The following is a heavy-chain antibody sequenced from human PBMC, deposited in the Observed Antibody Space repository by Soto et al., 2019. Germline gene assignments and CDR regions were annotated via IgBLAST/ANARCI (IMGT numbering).Heavy chain of an antibody. D-gene: IGHD4-4*01. J-gene: IGHJ3*02. CDR2: INPSGGST. CDR3: ARGMTTVTSDAFDI. CDR1: GYTFANFY. Sequence: ASVKVSCKTGGYTFANFYLHWVRQAPGQGLEWMGIINPSGGSTSYAQKFQGRVTMTRDTSTSTVYMELSSLRSEDTAVYYCARGMTTVTSDAFDIWGQGTMVT. V-gene: IGHV1-46*01.